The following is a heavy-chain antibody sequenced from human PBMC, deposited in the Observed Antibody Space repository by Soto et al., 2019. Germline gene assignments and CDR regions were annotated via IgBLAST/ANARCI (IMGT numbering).Heavy chain of an antibody. Sequence: SETLSLTCTVSGGSISSYYWNWIRQPPGKGLEWIGHIYYSGSTMYNPSLESRVTMSVDTSKNQFSLKLSSVTAADTALYYCARLGYCTSTACLSDYWGQGTLVTVSS. CDR3: ARLGYCTSTACLSDY. J-gene: IGHJ4*02. CDR2: IYYSGST. V-gene: IGHV4-59*01. CDR1: GGSISSYY. D-gene: IGHD2-2*01.